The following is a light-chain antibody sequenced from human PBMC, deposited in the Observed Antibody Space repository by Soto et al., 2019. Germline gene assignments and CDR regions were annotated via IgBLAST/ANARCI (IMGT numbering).Light chain of an antibody. CDR3: QQQGT. J-gene: IGKJ2*01. Sequence: EIVLTQSPGTLSLSPGERATLSCRASRSLSSSYVVWYQQKPGQAPRLLIYAASRRATGIPDRFSGSGSATEYTLTISSLEAEDFEVYYCQQQGTFGQGTKLEIK. V-gene: IGKV3-20*01. CDR1: RSLSSSY. CDR2: AAS.